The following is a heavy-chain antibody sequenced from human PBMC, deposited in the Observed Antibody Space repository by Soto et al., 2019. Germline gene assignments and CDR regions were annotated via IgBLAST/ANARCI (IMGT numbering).Heavy chain of an antibody. Sequence: ASVKVSCKASGYTFSNYGITWVRQAPGQGLEWMGWISAYNDNTDYAQKFQGRVTMTTDTSTSTAYMELRSLRSDDTAVYYCARVTVAFDIWGRGTMVTVSS. CDR3: ARVTVAFDI. CDR1: GYTFSNYG. J-gene: IGHJ3*02. D-gene: IGHD2-21*02. V-gene: IGHV1-18*01. CDR2: ISAYNDNT.